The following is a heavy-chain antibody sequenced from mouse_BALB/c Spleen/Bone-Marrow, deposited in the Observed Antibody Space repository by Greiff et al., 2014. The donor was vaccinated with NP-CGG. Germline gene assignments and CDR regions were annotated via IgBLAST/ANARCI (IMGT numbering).Heavy chain of an antibody. CDR1: GYVFTNHL. J-gene: IGHJ3*01. CDR2: INPGSGGT. CDR3: ARDSSGYAWFAY. Sequence: VQLQQSGAELVRPGTSVKVSCKASGYVFTNHLIEWIKQRPGQGLEWIGVINPGSGGTXXXXXXXXXXTXXADRSSSTAYMQLTSLTSDDSAVYFCARDSSGYAWFAYWGQGTLVTVST. D-gene: IGHD3-2*01. V-gene: IGHV1-54*01.